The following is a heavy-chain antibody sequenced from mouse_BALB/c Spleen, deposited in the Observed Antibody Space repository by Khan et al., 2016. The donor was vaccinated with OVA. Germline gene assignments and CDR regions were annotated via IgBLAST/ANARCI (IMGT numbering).Heavy chain of an antibody. J-gene: IGHJ2*01. D-gene: IGHD1-2*01. Sequence: EVQLQESGPGLVKPSQSLSLTCTVTGYSINSGYGWNWIRQFPGNKLEWMGYISYSGSTIYNPSLTSRISITRDTSKNQFFLQLNSVTTEDTATYYRARTARIKYWGQGTTLTGSS. CDR3: ARTARIKY. CDR2: ISYSGST. CDR1: GYSINSGYG. V-gene: IGHV3-2*02.